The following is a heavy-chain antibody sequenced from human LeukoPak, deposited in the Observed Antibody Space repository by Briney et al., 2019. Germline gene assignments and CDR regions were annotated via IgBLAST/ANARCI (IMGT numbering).Heavy chain of an antibody. Sequence: PSETLSLTCTVSGGSISSCYWSWIRQPAGTALEWIGRIYTSGTITYNPSLTSRVTMSVDTSKNQFSLELTSVTAADTAVYYCAKSNGYGLVDIWGQGTMVTVSS. D-gene: IGHD3-10*01. J-gene: IGHJ3*02. CDR1: GGSISSCY. CDR3: AKSNGYGLVDI. CDR2: IYTSGTI. V-gene: IGHV4-4*07.